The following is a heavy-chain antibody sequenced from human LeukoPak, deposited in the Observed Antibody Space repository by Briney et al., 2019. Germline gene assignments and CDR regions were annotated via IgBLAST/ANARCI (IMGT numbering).Heavy chain of an antibody. Sequence: SQTLSLSCTVSGGSLSIGGYYWSWIRQHPGKGREWIGYIYYSGSTYYNPSLKSRVTISVDTSKNQFSLKLSSVTAADTAVYYCATQRAYSSSSIWFDPWGQGTLVTVSS. V-gene: IGHV4-31*03. CDR2: IYYSGST. J-gene: IGHJ5*02. CDR3: ATQRAYSSSSIWFDP. CDR1: GGSLSIGGYY. D-gene: IGHD6-6*01.